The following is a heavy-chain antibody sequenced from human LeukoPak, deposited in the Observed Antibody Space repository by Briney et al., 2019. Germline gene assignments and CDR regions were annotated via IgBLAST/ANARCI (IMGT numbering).Heavy chain of an antibody. CDR2: ISGSGGST. D-gene: IGHD1-26*01. CDR1: GFTFSRYA. V-gene: IGHV3-23*01. CDR3: TTDAPEAEVGATVVDY. J-gene: IGHJ4*02. Sequence: GGSLRVSCAASGFTFSRYAMSWVRQAPGKGVECVSAISGSGGSTYYADSVKGRFTISSDNSKNTLYLQMNSLKTEDTAVYYCTTDAPEAEVGATVVDYWGQGTLVTVSS.